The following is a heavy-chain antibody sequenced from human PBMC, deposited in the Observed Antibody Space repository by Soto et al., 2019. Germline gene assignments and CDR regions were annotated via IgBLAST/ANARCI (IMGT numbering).Heavy chain of an antibody. CDR3: ARGTPALPAGYFDY. CDR2: IKQDGSEK. Sequence: PXGSLRLSCAASGFTLSSYSMSWVRQAPGKGLEWVANIKQDGSEKYYVDSVKGRFTISRDNAKNSLYLQMNSLRAEDTAVYYCARGTPALPAGYFDYWGQGTLVTVSS. CDR1: GFTLSSYS. V-gene: IGHV3-7*03. J-gene: IGHJ4*02.